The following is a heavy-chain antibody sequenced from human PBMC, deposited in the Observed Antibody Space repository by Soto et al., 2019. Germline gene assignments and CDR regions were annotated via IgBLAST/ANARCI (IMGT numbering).Heavy chain of an antibody. V-gene: IGHV1-18*03. CDR1: VYTFTSYG. D-gene: IGHD1-1*01. CDR3: ARGRYGDY. Sequence: QVHLVQSGAEVKKPGASVKVSCKCSVYTFTSYGITWVRQAPGQGLEWMGWISAHNGNTDYAQKLQGRVTVTRDTSTSTAYMELRSLRSDDMAVYYCARGRYGDYWGQGALVTVSS. CDR2: ISAHNGNT. J-gene: IGHJ4*02.